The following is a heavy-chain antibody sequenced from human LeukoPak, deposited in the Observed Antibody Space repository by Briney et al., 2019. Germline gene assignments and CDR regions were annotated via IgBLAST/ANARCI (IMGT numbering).Heavy chain of an antibody. CDR3: ARFASPDAFDF. CDR2: ISNGGHHI. V-gene: IGHV3-11*04. CDR1: GFSVSNNY. Sequence: GGSLRLSCAASGFSVSNNYMSWVRQAPGKGLEWVSYISNGGHHIYYADSVKGRFTISRDNVKNSVDLQMNSLRAEDTAVYYCARFASPDAFDFWGQGTVVTVSS. J-gene: IGHJ3*01.